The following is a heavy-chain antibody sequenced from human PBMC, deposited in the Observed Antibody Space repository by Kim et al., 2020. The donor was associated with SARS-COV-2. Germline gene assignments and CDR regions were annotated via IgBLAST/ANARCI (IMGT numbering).Heavy chain of an antibody. CDR3: ARCIAAAGTDAFDI. D-gene: IGHD6-13*01. V-gene: IGHV3-21*01. CDR1: GFTFSSYS. J-gene: IGHJ3*02. CDR2: ISSSSSYI. Sequence: GGSLRLSCAASGFTFSSYSMNWVRQAPGKGLEWVSSISSSSSYIYYADSVKGQFTISRDNAKNSLYLQMNSLRAEDTAVYYCARCIAAAGTDAFDIWGQGTMVTVSS.